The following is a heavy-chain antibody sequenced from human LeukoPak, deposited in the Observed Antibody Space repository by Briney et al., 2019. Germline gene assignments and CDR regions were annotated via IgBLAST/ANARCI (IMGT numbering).Heavy chain of an antibody. CDR2: IHYSGST. J-gene: IGHJ6*03. CDR3: ARVRAAAGRGSYYYMDV. D-gene: IGHD6-13*01. V-gene: IGHV4-59*12. CDR1: GGSISSYY. Sequence: SETLSLTCTVSGGSISSYYWSWIRQPPGKGLEWIGYIHYSGSTNYNPSLKSRVTISVDTSKNQFSLKLSSVTAADTAVYYCARVRAAAGRGSYYYMDVWGKGTTVTVSS.